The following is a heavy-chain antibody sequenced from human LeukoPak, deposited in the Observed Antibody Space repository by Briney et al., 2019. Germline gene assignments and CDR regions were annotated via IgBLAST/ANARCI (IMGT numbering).Heavy chain of an antibody. CDR1: GFTFSSYS. V-gene: IGHV3-21*01. Sequence: KPGGSLILSCAASGFTFSSYSMNWVRPAPGKGLEWVSSIRSSGSYIHYADSVKGRFTISRDNAKNSLYLRMNSLRAEDTAVYYCARGRVDYYGSGSYYNPVWFDPWGQGTLVTVSS. D-gene: IGHD3-10*01. CDR3: ARGRVDYYGSGSYYNPVWFDP. J-gene: IGHJ5*02. CDR2: IRSSGSYI.